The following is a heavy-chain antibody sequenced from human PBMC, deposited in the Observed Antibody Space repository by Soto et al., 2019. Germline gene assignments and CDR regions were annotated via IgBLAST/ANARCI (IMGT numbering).Heavy chain of an antibody. D-gene: IGHD4-17*01. CDR3: AKNSGDYAFYYFDY. J-gene: IGHJ4*02. Sequence: ESGGGVVQPGRSLRLSCAASGFTFSSYGMHWVRQAPGKGLEWVAVISYDGSNKYYADSVKGRFTISRDNSKNTLYLQMNSLRAEDTAVYYCAKNSGDYAFYYFDYWGQGTLVTVSS. CDR1: GFTFSSYG. CDR2: ISYDGSNK. V-gene: IGHV3-30*18.